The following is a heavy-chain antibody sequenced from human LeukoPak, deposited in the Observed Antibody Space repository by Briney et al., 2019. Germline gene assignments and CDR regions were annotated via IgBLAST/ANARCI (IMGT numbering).Heavy chain of an antibody. CDR3: ARASNTSSGIDN. Sequence: GGSLRLSCAASGFTFSSYAMHWVRQAPGKGLEWVAVISYDGSNKYYADSVKGRFTISRDNSKNTLYLQMNSLRAEDTAVYYWARASNTSSGIDNWAQGTRVTVPS. CDR2: ISYDGSNK. D-gene: IGHD6-13*01. CDR1: GFTFSSYA. V-gene: IGHV3-30*01. J-gene: IGHJ4*02.